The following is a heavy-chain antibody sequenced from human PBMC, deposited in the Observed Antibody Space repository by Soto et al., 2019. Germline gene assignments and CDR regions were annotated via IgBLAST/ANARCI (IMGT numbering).Heavy chain of an antibody. CDR3: ARVGAPNDFWSGYYMYYYYGMDV. D-gene: IGHD3-3*01. V-gene: IGHV1-18*01. CDR1: GYTFTSYG. J-gene: IGHJ6*02. CDR2: ISAYNGNT. Sequence: ASVKVSCKASGYTFTSYGISWVRQAPGQGLEWMGWISAYNGNTNYAQKLQGRVTMTTDTSTSTAYMELRSLRSDDTAVYYCARVGAPNDFWSGYYMYYYYGMDVWGQGTTVPVSS.